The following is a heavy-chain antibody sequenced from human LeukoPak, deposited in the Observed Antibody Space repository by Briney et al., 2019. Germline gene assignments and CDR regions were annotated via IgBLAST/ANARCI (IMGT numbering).Heavy chain of an antibody. CDR1: GFTFSSYW. Sequence: GGSLRLSCAASGFTFSSYWMHWVRQAPGKGLVWVSRITSGGSSINYADSVKGRFTISRDNAKNTLYLQMNSLRVEDTAVYYCARDGSLPDYWGQGTLVTVSS. CDR3: ARDGSLPDY. CDR2: ITSGGSSI. J-gene: IGHJ4*02. V-gene: IGHV3-74*01.